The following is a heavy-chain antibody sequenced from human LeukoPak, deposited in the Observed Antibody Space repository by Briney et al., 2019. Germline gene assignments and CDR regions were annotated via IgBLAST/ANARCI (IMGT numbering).Heavy chain of an antibody. D-gene: IGHD2-2*01. J-gene: IGHJ4*02. CDR1: GFTVSSNY. V-gene: IGHV3-53*01. CDR2: IYPGGNT. Sequence: GGSLRLSCAVSGFTVSSNYMSWVRQAPGKGLEWLSVIYPGGNTYYLDSVKGRFTISRDNSKNTLFLQVNSLRVEDTAVYYCARVLVVPISADYLDYWGQGTLVTVSS. CDR3: ARVLVVPISADYLDY.